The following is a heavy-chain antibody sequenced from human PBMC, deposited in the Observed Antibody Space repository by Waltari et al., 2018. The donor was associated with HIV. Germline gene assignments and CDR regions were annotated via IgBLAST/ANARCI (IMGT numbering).Heavy chain of an antibody. CDR3: AKTYYGPTSYYNVGAFDV. CDR1: GYNFNSFY. D-gene: IGHD3-10*01. CDR2: SNPFSGGT. Sequence: VQLVQSGAQVKEPGDSVKVSCRASGYNFNSFYLHWVRQAPGQGLQWVGFSNPFSGGTNYAQKFRGRVTLTRDTSIDTSFMELTGLGSDDTAVYYCAKTYYGPTSYYNVGAFDVWGQGTMVSVSS. V-gene: IGHV1-2*02. J-gene: IGHJ3*01.